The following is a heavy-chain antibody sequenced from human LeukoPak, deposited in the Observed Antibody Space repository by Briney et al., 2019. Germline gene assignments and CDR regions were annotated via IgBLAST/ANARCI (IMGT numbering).Heavy chain of an antibody. CDR2: INAGNGNT. Sequence: ASVKVSCKASGYTFTSYAMHWVRQAPGQRLEWMGWINAGNGNTKYSQKFQGRVTMTTDTSTSTAYMELRSLRSDDTAVYYCARVGDKTSSSWYPYWGQGTLVTVSS. D-gene: IGHD6-13*01. V-gene: IGHV1-3*01. CDR1: GYTFTSYA. CDR3: ARVGDKTSSSWYPY. J-gene: IGHJ4*02.